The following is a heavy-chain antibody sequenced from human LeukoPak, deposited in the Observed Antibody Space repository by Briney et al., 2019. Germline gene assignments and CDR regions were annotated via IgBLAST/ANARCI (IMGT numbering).Heavy chain of an antibody. CDR2: IWYDGSNK. CDR3: ARDRVYSSSWIGEFDY. J-gene: IGHJ4*02. Sequence: PGGSLRLSCAASGFSFNSYTMSWVRQAPGKGLEWVAVIWYDGSNKYYADSVKGRFTISRDNSKNTLYPRMNSLRAEDTAVYYCARDRVYSSSWIGEFDYWGQGTLVTVSS. V-gene: IGHV3-33*08. D-gene: IGHD6-13*01. CDR1: GFSFNSYT.